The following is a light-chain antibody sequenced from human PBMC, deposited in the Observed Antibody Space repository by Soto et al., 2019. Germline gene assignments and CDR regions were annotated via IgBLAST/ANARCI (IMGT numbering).Light chain of an antibody. V-gene: IGKV3D-15*01. CDR1: QSVSTN. CDR3: QQYNNRPRK. Sequence: ELLVTPFPSTPYEAPGERATPSCRASQSVSTNLAGYQQRPGEAPRLLIFDASARAVDIPARFSGSGSGTEFTLTISSLQSEDFAVYYCQQYNNRPRKFGQGTKV. J-gene: IGKJ1*01. CDR2: DAS.